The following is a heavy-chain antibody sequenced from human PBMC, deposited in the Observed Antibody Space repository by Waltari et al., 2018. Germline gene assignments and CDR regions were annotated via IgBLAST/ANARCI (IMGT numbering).Heavy chain of an antibody. J-gene: IGHJ6*02. CDR1: GGSISSGGYY. CDR3: ARADITMVRGAEPDYYYYYGMDV. Sequence: QVQLQESGPGLVKPSQTLSLTCTVSGGSISSGGYYWSWIRQHPGKGLEWIGYIYHSGSTYDNPSLKSRVTISVDRSKNQFSLKLSSVTAADTAVYYCARADITMVRGAEPDYYYYYGMDVWGQGTTVTVSS. CDR2: IYHSGST. V-gene: IGHV4-31*03. D-gene: IGHD3-10*01.